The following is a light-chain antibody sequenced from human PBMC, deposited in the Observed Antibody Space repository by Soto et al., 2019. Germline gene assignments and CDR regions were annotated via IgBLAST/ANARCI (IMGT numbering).Light chain of an antibody. J-gene: IGLJ1*01. V-gene: IGLV1-51*01. CDR1: NSNIGNNY. Sequence: QSALTQPPSVSAAPGQKVTISCSGSNSNIGNNYVSWYQQFPGTAPKVLIYDNNKRPSGIPDRFSGSKSATSATLVITGLQTGDETDYYCQSYDSSLSGSEVFGTGTKLTVL. CDR2: DNN. CDR3: QSYDSSLSGSEV.